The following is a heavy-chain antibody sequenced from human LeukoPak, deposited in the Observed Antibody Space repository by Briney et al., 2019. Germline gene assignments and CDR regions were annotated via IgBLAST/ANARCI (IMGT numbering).Heavy chain of an antibody. Sequence: PGGSLRLSCAASGFTFSSYGMHWVRQAPGKGLEWVAVISYDGSNKYYADSVKGRFTISRDNSKNTLYLQMNSLRAEDTAVYYCASCSEGSYYYMDVWGKGTTVTVSS. CDR1: GFTFSSYG. CDR3: ASCSEGSYYYMDV. D-gene: IGHD2-15*01. CDR2: ISYDGSNK. J-gene: IGHJ6*03. V-gene: IGHV3-30*19.